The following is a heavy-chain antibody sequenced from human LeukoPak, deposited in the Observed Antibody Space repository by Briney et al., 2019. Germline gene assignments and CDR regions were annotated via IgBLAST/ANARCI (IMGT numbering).Heavy chain of an antibody. CDR1: GFTFSSYS. CDR2: ISSSSSTI. Sequence: GGSLRLSCAASGFTFSSYSMNWVRQAPGKGLEWVSYISSSSSTIYYADSVKGRFTISRDNAKNSLYLQMNSLRAEDTAVYYCASLNVWGSYRYTDIDYWGQGTPVTVSS. V-gene: IGHV3-48*04. CDR3: ASLNVWGSYRYTDIDY. D-gene: IGHD3-16*02. J-gene: IGHJ4*02.